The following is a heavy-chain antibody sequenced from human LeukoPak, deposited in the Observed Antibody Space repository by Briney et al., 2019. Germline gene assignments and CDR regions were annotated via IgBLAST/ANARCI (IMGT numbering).Heavy chain of an antibody. CDR1: GSTFDDYA. CDR3: AKAARVHYRFDY. J-gene: IGHJ4*02. CDR2: ISWNSGSI. D-gene: IGHD4-11*01. Sequence: GRSLRLSCAASGSTFDDYAMHWVRQAPGKGLEWVSGISWNSGSIGYADSVKGRFTISRDNAKNSLYLQMNSLRAEDTALYYCAKAARVHYRFDYWGQGTLVTVSS. V-gene: IGHV3-9*01.